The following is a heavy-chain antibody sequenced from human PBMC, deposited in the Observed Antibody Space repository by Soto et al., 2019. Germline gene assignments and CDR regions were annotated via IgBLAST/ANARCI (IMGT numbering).Heavy chain of an antibody. V-gene: IGHV4-59*11. CDR1: GGTILSHY. D-gene: IGHD1-26*01. CDR3: ARVRFREIVGFDP. CDR2: IYYTGRT. Sequence: SETLSLTCTVSGGTILSHYWIWIRQPPGKGLEWVGSIYYTGRTNYNPSLQSRVTMSVDTSKNQFSLKLSSVTAADTAVYYCARVRFREIVGFDPWGQGTLVTVSS. J-gene: IGHJ5*02.